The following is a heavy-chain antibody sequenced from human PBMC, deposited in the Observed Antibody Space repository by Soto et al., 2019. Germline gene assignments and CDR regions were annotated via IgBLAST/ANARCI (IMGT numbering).Heavy chain of an antibody. CDR3: ARGQVVAAQH. D-gene: IGHD2-15*01. CDR2: IYHSGST. Sequence: TLSLTCAVSGGSFSSGGYSWSWIRQPPGKGLEWIGYIYHSGSTYYNPSLKSRVTISVDRSKNQFSLKLSSVTAADTAVYYCARGQVVAAQHWGQGTLVTVSS. J-gene: IGHJ4*02. V-gene: IGHV4-30-2*01. CDR1: GGSFSSGGYS.